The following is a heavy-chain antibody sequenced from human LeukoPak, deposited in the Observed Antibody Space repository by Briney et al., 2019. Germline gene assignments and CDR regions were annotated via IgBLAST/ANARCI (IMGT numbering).Heavy chain of an antibody. J-gene: IGHJ4*02. CDR3: ARGGPHYYDSSGYPARFDY. CDR1: GGSISSYY. CDR2: IYYSGST. V-gene: IGHV4-59*01. Sequence: TSETLSLTCTVSGGSISSYYWSWIRQPPGKGLEWIGYIYYSGSTNYNPSLKSRVTISVDTSKNQFSLKLSSVTAADTAVYYCARGGPHYYDSSGYPARFDYWGQGTLVTVSS. D-gene: IGHD3-22*01.